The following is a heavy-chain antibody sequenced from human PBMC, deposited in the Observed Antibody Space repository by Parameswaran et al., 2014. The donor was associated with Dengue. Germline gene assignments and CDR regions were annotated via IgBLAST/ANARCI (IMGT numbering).Heavy chain of an antibody. D-gene: IGHD3-10*01. CDR2: INHSGST. V-gene: IGHV4-34*01. CDR3: ARGYYYGSGSYYNVRAPPNDY. Sequence: SQTLSLTCAVYGGSFSGYYWSWIRQPPGKGLEWIGEINHSGSTNYNPSLKSRVTISVDTSKNQFSLKLSSVTAADTAVYYCARGYYYGSGSYYNVRAPPNDYWGQGTLVTVSS. J-gene: IGHJ4*02. CDR1: GGSFSGYY.